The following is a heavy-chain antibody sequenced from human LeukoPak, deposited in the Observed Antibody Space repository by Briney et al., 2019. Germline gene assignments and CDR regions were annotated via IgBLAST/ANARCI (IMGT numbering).Heavy chain of an antibody. CDR3: ARSDYYVESGSLQAPFDD. CDR1: GGTFSNYV. J-gene: IGHJ4*02. CDR2: IVPLFGTA. V-gene: IGHV1-69*06. D-gene: IGHD3-10*01. Sequence: GASVKVSCKASGGTFSNYVISWVRQAPGQGLEWMGGIVPLFGTAHYEQEFQGRVTITADKSTSTAYTDLSSLRSEDTAMYYCARSDYYVESGSLQAPFDDWGQGTLVTVSS.